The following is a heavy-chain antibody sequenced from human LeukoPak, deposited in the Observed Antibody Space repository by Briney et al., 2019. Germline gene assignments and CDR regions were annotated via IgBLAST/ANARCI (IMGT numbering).Heavy chain of an antibody. D-gene: IGHD6-19*01. CDR2: ISYDGSKK. Sequence: GRSLRLSCAASGFTFSRYGMHWVRQVPGKGLEWVAVISYDGSKKYYVDSVKGRVTISRDNSQNTLYLQMNSLRAEDTAIYYCAKPHSSGWYYFDSWGLGTLVTVSS. CDR1: GFTFSRYG. CDR3: AKPHSSGWYYFDS. J-gene: IGHJ4*02. V-gene: IGHV3-30*18.